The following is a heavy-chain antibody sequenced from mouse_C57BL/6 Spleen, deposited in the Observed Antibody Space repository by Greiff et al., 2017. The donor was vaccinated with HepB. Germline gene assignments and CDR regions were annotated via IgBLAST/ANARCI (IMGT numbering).Heavy chain of an antibody. J-gene: IGHJ2*01. D-gene: IGHD1-1*01. CDR1: GFTFSSYG. V-gene: IGHV5-6*01. Sequence: EVHLVESGGDLVKPGGSLKLSCAASGFTFSSYGMSWVRQTPDKRLEWVATISSGGSYTYYPDSVKGRFTISRDNAKNTLYLQMSSLKSEDTAMYYCARRDGSSYGYWGQGTTLTVSS. CDR2: ISSGGSYT. CDR3: ARRDGSSYGY.